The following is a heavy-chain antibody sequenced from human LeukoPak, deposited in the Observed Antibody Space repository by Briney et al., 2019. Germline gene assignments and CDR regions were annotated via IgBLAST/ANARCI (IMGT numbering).Heavy chain of an antibody. CDR2: IKEDGSEK. CDR3: ARVEASGYDYGAFDY. Sequence: PGGSLRLSCVVSGFRFSSYWMSWVRQAPGKEPEWVANIKEDGSEKYYEDSVRGRFTISRDNAKNSLYLQMNSLRAEDTAVYYCARVEASGYDYGAFDYWGQGTLVTVSS. CDR1: GFRFSSYW. J-gene: IGHJ4*02. D-gene: IGHD5-12*01. V-gene: IGHV3-7*01.